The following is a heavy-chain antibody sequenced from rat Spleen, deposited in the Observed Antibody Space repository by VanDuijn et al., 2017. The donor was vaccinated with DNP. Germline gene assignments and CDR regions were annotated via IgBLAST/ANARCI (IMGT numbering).Heavy chain of an antibody. CDR2: INYSGST. D-gene: IGHD1-11*01. CDR1: DYSITSTY. V-gene: IGHV3-1*01. CDR3: ARYTATEGIVS. Sequence: EVQLQESGPGLVKPSQSLSLTCSVTDYSITSTYWAWIRKFPGNKMEWMGYINYSGSTGFNPSLKSRISITRDTSKNQFFLQLNSVTTEDTATYYCARYTATEGIVSWGQGVMVTVSS. J-gene: IGHJ2*01.